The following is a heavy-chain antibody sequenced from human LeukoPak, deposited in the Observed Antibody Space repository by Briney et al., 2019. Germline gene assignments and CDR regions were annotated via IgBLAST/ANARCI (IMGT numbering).Heavy chain of an antibody. Sequence: GESLRLSCEASGFTFDNYAMHWVRQAPGRRLEWVAVISFDGNQEYYPDSVKGRFTISRDNSKNTLYLQMNGLKTEDTAVYYCAREGSIVARTDYWGQGALVTVSS. CDR3: AREGSIVARTDY. CDR1: GFTFDNYA. J-gene: IGHJ4*02. D-gene: IGHD3-16*02. V-gene: IGHV3-30-3*01. CDR2: ISFDGNQE.